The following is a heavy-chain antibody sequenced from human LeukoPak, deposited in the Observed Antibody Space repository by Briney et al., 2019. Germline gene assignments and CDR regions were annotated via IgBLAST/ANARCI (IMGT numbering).Heavy chain of an antibody. D-gene: IGHD1-7*01. CDR2: IYTSGST. CDR1: GGSISSGSYY. V-gene: IGHV4-61*02. CDR3: ASGYNWNYILGH. J-gene: IGHJ4*02. Sequence: PSETLSLTCTVSGGSISSGSYYWSWVRQPAGKGLEWIGRIYTSGSTDYNPSLKSRVTISVDTSRNQFSLKLTSVTAADTAVYYCASGYNWNYILGHWGQGTLVTVSS.